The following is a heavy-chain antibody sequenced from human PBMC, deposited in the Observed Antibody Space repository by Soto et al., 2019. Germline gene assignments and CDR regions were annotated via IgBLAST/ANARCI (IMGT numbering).Heavy chain of an antibody. CDR2: INHSGST. D-gene: IGHD2-15*01. J-gene: IGHJ4*02. CDR1: GGSFSGYY. V-gene: IGHV4-34*01. CDR3: ARGRLGYCSGGSCYXGVVFDY. Sequence: SETLSLTCAVYGGSFSGYYWSWIRQPPGKGLEWIGEINHSGSTNYNPSLKSRVTISVDTSKNQFSLKLSSVTAADTAVYYCARGRLGYCSGGSCYXGVVFDYWGQGTLVTVSS.